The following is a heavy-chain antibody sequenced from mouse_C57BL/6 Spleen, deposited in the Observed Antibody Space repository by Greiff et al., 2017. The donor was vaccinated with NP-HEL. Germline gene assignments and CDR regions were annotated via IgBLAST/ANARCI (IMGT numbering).Heavy chain of an antibody. CDR2: ISDGGSYT. CDR3: ARDGVTEAFAY. V-gene: IGHV5-4*01. J-gene: IGHJ3*01. CDR1: GFTFSSYA. D-gene: IGHD2-2*01. Sequence: EVQLVESGGGLVKPGGSLKLSCAASGFTFSSYAMSWVRQTPEKRLEWVATISDGGSYTYYPDNVKGRFTISRDNAKNNLYLQMSHLKSEDTAMYYCARDGVTEAFAYWGQGTLVTVSA.